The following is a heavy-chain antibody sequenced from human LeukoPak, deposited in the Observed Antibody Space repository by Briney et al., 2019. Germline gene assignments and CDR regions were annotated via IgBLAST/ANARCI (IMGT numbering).Heavy chain of an antibody. D-gene: IGHD6-19*01. CDR2: IKQDGSQK. V-gene: IGHV3-7*01. CDR1: GFTFSSYW. CDR3: ARDRIAVAPVYGMDV. Sequence: GGSLRLSCAASGFTFSSYWMTWVRQAPGKGLEWVANIKQDGSQKYYVDSVKGRFTISRDNAKNSLYLQMNSLRAEDTAVYYCARDRIAVAPVYGMDVWGQGTTVTVSS. J-gene: IGHJ6*02.